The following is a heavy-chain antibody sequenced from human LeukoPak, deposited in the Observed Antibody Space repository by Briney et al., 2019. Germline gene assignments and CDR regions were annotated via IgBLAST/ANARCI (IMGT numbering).Heavy chain of an antibody. CDR1: GFTFSSYG. Sequence: GGSLRLSCAASGFTFSSYGVHWVRQAPGKGLEWVAVISYDGSNKYYADSVKGRFTISRDNSKNTLYLQMNSLRAEDTAVYYCAKDWAMIVVVIRAFDIWGQGTMVTVSS. J-gene: IGHJ3*02. CDR3: AKDWAMIVVVIRAFDI. V-gene: IGHV3-30*18. D-gene: IGHD3-22*01. CDR2: ISYDGSNK.